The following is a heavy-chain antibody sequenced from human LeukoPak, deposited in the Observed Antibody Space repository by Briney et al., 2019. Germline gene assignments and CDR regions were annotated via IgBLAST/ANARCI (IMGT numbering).Heavy chain of an antibody. V-gene: IGHV1-69*13. J-gene: IGHJ6*02. Sequence: GASVKVSCTASGGTFSSYAISWVRQAPGQGLEWMGGIIPIFGTANYAQKFQGRVTITADESTSTAYMELSSLRSEDTAVYYCARDIVVVASYYYGMDVWGQGTTVTVSS. CDR2: IIPIFGTA. D-gene: IGHD2-15*01. CDR3: ARDIVVVASYYYGMDV. CDR1: GGTFSSYA.